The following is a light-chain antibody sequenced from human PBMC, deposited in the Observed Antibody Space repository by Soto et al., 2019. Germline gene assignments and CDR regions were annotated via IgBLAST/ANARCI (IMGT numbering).Light chain of an antibody. CDR1: SSDVGGYNY. J-gene: IGLJ2*01. CDR2: EVS. Sequence: QSALTQPASVSGSPGQSITISCTGTSSDVGGYNYVSWFQQHPGKAPKLMIYEVSNRPSGVSNRFSGSKSGNTASLTISGLQAEDKTDYYCSSYTSNTSPVVFGGGTKVTVL. V-gene: IGLV2-14*01. CDR3: SSYTSNTSPVV.